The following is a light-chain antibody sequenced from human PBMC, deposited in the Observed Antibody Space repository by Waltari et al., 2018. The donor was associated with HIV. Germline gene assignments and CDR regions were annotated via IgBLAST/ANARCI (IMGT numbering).Light chain of an antibody. CDR3: QQYHNWPPWT. V-gene: IGKV3-15*01. J-gene: IGKJ1*01. CDR2: DAS. CDR1: QSISHN. Sequence: IVMTQSPATLSVSPGERATLSCRASQSISHNLAWYQQEHGQPPTLLIYDASTRATGVPARCSGSGSGTLFTLTISSLQSGDFAVEYCQQYHNWPPWTFGQGTKVELK.